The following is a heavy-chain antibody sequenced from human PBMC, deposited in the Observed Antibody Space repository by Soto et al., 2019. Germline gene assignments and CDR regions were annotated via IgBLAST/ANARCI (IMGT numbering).Heavy chain of an antibody. J-gene: IGHJ4*02. CDR2: MYTTGIT. CDR3: ARDDKGVSAAMLY. CDR1: GDSVGGYY. V-gene: IGHV4-4*07. Sequence: LSLTCTVSGDSVGGYYWYWIRQPAGKGLEWIGRMYTTGITNYSPSLKSRVTMSVDTSKNQFSLKLTSVTAADTAVYYCARDDKGVSAAMLYWGQGTLVTVSS. D-gene: IGHD2-2*01.